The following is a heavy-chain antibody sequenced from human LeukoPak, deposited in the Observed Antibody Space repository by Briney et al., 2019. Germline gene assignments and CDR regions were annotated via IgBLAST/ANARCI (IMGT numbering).Heavy chain of an antibody. CDR1: GFTFSSYT. V-gene: IGHV3-30*10. J-gene: IGHJ4*02. CDR2: LSYDDTSK. CDR3: ARAFGPTWIQLPPEY. Sequence: PGGSVRLSCAASGFTFSSYTLHWVRQAPGKGLEWVAVLSYDDTSKYYTDSVKGRFTISRDNSKNTLYLQMNSLRAEDTAVYYCARAFGPTWIQLPPEYWGQGTLVTVSS. D-gene: IGHD5-18*01.